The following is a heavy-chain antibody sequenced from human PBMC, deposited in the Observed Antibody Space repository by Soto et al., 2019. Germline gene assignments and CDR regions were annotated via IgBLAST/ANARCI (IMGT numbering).Heavy chain of an antibody. D-gene: IGHD4-17*01. J-gene: IGHJ4*02. CDR3: ARDLNYGLFDY. V-gene: IGHV3-48*01. Sequence: EVQLVESGGGLVQPGGSLRLSCAASGFTFSSYSMNWVRQAPGKGLEWVSYISSSSSTIYYADSVKGRFTISRDNAKNSLYLQLNSLSAEDTAVDYCARDLNYGLFDYWGQGTLVTVSS. CDR2: ISSSSSTI. CDR1: GFTFSSYS.